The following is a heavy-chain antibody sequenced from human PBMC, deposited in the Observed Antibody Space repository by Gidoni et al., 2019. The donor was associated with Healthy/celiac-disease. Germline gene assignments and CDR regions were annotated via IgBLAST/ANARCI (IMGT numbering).Heavy chain of an antibody. CDR2: LTHSGST. V-gene: IGHV4-34*01. CDR1: GGAVSGYY. J-gene: IGHJ4*02. D-gene: IGHD6-19*01. Sequence: QVQLQQWGAGLLKPSETLSLTCGVYGGAVSGYYWSWIRQPPGKGLELIGALTHSGSTNYNPSLKSRVTISVDTSKNQFSLKLSSVTAADTAVYSCARWAASGWGDHCFDYWGQGTLVTVSS. CDR3: ARWAASGWGDHCFDY.